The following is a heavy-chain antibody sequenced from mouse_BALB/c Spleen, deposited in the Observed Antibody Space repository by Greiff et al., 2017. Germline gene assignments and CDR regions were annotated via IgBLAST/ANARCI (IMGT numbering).Heavy chain of an antibody. J-gene: IGHJ4*01. D-gene: IGHD4-1*01. Sequence: EVQLVESGGGLVQPGGSRKLSCAASGFTFSSFGMHWVRQAPEKGLEWVAYISSGSSTIYYADTVKGRFTISRDNPKNTLFLQMTSLRSEDTAMYYCARRLGRDYAMDYWGQGTSVTVSS. CDR2: ISSGSSTI. CDR1: GFTFSSFG. CDR3: ARRLGRDYAMDY. V-gene: IGHV5-17*02.